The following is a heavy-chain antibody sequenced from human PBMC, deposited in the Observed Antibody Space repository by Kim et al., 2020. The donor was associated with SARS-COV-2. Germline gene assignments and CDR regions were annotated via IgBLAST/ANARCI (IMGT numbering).Heavy chain of an antibody. J-gene: IGHJ6*03. CDR2: ISGDGGST. D-gene: IGHD3-10*01. V-gene: IGHV3-43*02. CDR3: AKDRSERLWFRELFTLYYYYMDV. Sequence: GGSLRLSCAASGFTFDDYAMHWVRQAPGKGLEWVSLISGDGGSTYYADSVKGRFTISRDNSKNSLYLQMNSLRTEDTALYYCAKDRSERLWFRELFTLYYYYMDVWGKGTTVTVSS. CDR1: GFTFDDYA.